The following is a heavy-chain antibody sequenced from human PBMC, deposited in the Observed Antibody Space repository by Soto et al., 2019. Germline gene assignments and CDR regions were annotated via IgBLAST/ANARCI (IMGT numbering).Heavy chain of an antibody. V-gene: IGHV3-30*14. CDR1: GFTFSNYA. CDR3: AGGWSERSHAFDI. D-gene: IGHD6-13*01. Sequence: QVQVVESGGGVVQPGGSLRLSCAASGFTFSNYAMHWVRQAPGKGLDWVAVIPYDASNQYYADSVKGRFTISRDNSKNTLYLKVNSLRSEDTAVYYCAGGWSERSHAFDIWGQGTMVTVSS. CDR2: IPYDASNQ. J-gene: IGHJ3*02.